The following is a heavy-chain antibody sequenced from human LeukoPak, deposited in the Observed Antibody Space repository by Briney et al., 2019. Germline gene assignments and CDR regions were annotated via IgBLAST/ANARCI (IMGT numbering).Heavy chain of an antibody. CDR1: GFTFSSYS. CDR3: AGNSILTGYYLFDY. J-gene: IGHJ4*02. Sequence: GGSLRLSCAASGFTFSSYSMNWVRQAPGKGLEWVSYISSSSTIYYADSVKGRFTISRDNAKNSLYLQMNSLRAEDTAVYYCAGNSILTGYYLFDYWGQGTLVTVSS. D-gene: IGHD3-9*01. CDR2: ISSSSTI. V-gene: IGHV3-48*04.